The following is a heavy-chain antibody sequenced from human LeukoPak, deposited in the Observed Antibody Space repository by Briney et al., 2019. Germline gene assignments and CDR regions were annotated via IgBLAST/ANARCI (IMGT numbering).Heavy chain of an antibody. CDR1: GDSIISNIYW. V-gene: IGHV4-39*01. J-gene: IGHJ3*01. Sequence: PSETLSLTCTVSGDSIISNIYWWDWVRLPPGKGLEWIGSTFYTGRTFYSPSLKSRVTISVDTSKNQFSLDLSSATAADTAVYYCARRRHNFDFYDVWGQGTRVTVSS. CDR3: ARRRHNFDFYDV. CDR2: TFYTGRT. D-gene: IGHD3/OR15-3a*01.